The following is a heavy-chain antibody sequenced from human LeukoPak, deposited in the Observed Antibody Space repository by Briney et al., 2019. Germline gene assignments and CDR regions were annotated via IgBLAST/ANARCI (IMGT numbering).Heavy chain of an antibody. J-gene: IGHJ4*02. CDR1: GFTFSSYG. CDR2: MSGSGAST. V-gene: IGHV3-23*01. D-gene: IGHD5-18*01. CDR3: ASEGEMGYSYGSG. Sequence: GGSLRLSCAASGFTFSSYGMSWVRQAPGKGLEWVSAMSGSGASTYYADSVKGRFTISRDNAKNSLYLQMNSLRAEDTAVYYCASEGEMGYSYGSGWGQGTLVTVSS.